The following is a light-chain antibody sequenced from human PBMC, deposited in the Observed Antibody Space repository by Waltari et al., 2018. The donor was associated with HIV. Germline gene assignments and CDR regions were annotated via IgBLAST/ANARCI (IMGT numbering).Light chain of an antibody. CDR1: PAVFPA. J-gene: IGKJ5*01. Sequence: AILLTQTPPSLSASVGDRVTLTCRASPAVFPAIAWYQQKPGRPPKLLIYDASTLQSGVSLRFSGRGSVTNFSLTVNTLHPEDFATYYCQQYKTFPLTFGQGTRVEIK. V-gene: IGKV1-13*02. CDR2: DAS. CDR3: QQYKTFPLT.